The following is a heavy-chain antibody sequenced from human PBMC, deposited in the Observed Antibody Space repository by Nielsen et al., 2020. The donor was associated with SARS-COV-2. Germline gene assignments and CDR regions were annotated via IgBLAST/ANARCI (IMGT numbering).Heavy chain of an antibody. Sequence: GESLKISCAASGFTVSSNYMSWVRQAPGKGLEWVSVIYSGGSTYYADSVKGRFTISRDNSKNTLYLQMNSLRAEDTAVYYCATTAPYDYVWGSYRSTPWYFDLWGRGTLVTVSS. V-gene: IGHV3-53*01. J-gene: IGHJ2*01. D-gene: IGHD3-16*02. CDR2: IYSGGST. CDR1: GFTVSSNY. CDR3: ATTAPYDYVWGSYRSTPWYFDL.